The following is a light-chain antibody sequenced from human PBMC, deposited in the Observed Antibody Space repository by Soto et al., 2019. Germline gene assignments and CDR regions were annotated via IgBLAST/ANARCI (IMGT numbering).Light chain of an antibody. CDR3: QLRSTWPALT. J-gene: IGKJ4*01. V-gene: IGKV3-11*01. Sequence: EVVLTQSPVTLSLSPGERATLSCRASQGVGSYVAWYQHKPGHLPRLLIYDTSNRAAGVPVRFSGSGSETDFTLTINGLEPDDFAVYYCQLRSTWPALTFGGGTKVEV. CDR1: QGVGSY. CDR2: DTS.